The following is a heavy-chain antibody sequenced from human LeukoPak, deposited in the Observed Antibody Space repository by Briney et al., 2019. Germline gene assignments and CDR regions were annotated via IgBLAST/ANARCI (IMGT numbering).Heavy chain of an antibody. V-gene: IGHV3-48*01. CDR3: ARDTRSLIDY. CDR1: GFTFSSYA. CDR2: ISSNSAST. Sequence: GGSLRLSCAASGFTFSSYAMHWVRQAPGKGLEWISYISSNSASTYYADSVKGRFTISRDNAKNSLYLHMNSLRADDTAVYYCARDTRSLIDYWGQGTLVTVSS. D-gene: IGHD1-26*01. J-gene: IGHJ4*02.